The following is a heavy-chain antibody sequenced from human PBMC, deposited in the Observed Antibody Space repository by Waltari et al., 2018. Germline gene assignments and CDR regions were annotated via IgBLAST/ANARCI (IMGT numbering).Heavy chain of an antibody. CDR3: ARGGQWLAPRDFDY. V-gene: IGHV3-30-3*01. CDR1: GFTFSSYA. D-gene: IGHD6-19*01. J-gene: IGHJ4*02. Sequence: QVQLVESGGGVVQPGRSLRLSCAASGFTFSSYAMHWVRQAPGKGLEWVAVISYDGSNKYYADSVKGRFTISRDNSKNTLYLQMNSLRAEDTAVYYCARGGQWLAPRDFDYWGQGTLVTVSS. CDR2: ISYDGSNK.